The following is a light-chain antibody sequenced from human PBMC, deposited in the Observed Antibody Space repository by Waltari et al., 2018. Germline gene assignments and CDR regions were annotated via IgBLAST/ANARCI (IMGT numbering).Light chain of an antibody. CDR2: WAS. V-gene: IGKV4-1*01. J-gene: IGKJ1*01. Sequence: DIVMTQSPDSLAVSLGERATINCKSSQSVFYRSSSKNYLAWYQQKPGQSPRLLIYWASTRESGVPERFSGGGSGTAFPLTLSSLQADDVAVYYCQQYFSSPMTFGQVTQVEIK. CDR3: QQYFSSPMT. CDR1: QSVFYRSSSKNY.